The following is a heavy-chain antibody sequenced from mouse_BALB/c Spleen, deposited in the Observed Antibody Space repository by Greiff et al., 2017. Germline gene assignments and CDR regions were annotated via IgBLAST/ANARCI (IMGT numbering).Heavy chain of an antibody. CDR1: CLHIKETS. D-gene: IGHD1-1*01. V-gene: IGHV14-3*02. Sequence: WAELVKARAPVQLFFTTSCLHIKETSMHLVEQRPEQGLEWIGRIDPANGNTKYDPKFQGKATITADTSSNTAYLQLSSLTSEDTAVYYCAADYYGNYYAMDYWGQGTSVTVSS. CDR3: AADYYGNYYAMDY. CDR2: IDPANGNT. J-gene: IGHJ4*01.